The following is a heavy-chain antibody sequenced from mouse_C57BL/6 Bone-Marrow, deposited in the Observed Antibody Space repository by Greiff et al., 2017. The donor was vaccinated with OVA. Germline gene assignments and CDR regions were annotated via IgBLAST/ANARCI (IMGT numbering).Heavy chain of an antibody. CDR2: IYPRDGST. D-gene: IGHD2-4*01. CDR3: ARVHYDYDRGSPWFAY. J-gene: IGHJ3*01. Sequence: QVQLQQSGPELVKPGASVKLSCKASGYTFTSYDINWVKQRPGQGLEWIGWIYPRDGSTKYNEKFKGKATLTVDTSSSTAYMELHSLTSEDSAVYFCARVHYDYDRGSPWFAYWGQGTLVTVSA. V-gene: IGHV1-85*01. CDR1: GYTFTSYD.